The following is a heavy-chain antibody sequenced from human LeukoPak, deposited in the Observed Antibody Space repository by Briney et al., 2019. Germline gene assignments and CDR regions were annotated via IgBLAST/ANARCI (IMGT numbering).Heavy chain of an antibody. J-gene: IGHJ4*02. CDR3: ARERGRGRNSPWFDY. V-gene: IGHV3-53*01. D-gene: IGHD1-7*01. CDR1: GFIVSGDF. Sequence: GGSLRLSCAASGFIVSGDFMSWVRQAPGKGLEWVSVIYSDGSTYYADSVKGRFTISRDNSKNTLDLQMTGLRAEDTAVYYCARERGRGRNSPWFDYWGQGTLVTVSS. CDR2: IYSDGST.